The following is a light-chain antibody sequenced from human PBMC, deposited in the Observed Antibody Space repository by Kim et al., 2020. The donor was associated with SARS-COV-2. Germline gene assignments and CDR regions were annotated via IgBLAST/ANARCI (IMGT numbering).Light chain of an antibody. CDR2: DAS. J-gene: IGKJ1*01. V-gene: IGKV3-11*01. CDR1: QSVTTY. Sequence: PGERATLSGRASQSVTTYLAWYQHKPGQPPKLLIYDASNRATGIPARFSGSGSGTDFTLTITSLEPEDFALYFCQQRSDWPPTFGQGTKVDIK. CDR3: QQRSDWPPT.